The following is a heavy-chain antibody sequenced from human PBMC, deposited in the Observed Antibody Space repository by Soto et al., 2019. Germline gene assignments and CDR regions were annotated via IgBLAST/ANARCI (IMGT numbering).Heavy chain of an antibody. CDR2: ISYDGSNK. V-gene: IGHV3-30*18. J-gene: IGHJ6*02. Sequence: PGGSLRLSCAASGFTFRSYCMHWVRQAPGKGLEWVAVISYDGSNKYYADSVKGRFTISRDNSKNTLYLQMNSLRAEDTAVYYCAKGGRELDGVDYYYGMDVWGQGTKVTVSS. CDR1: GFTFRSYC. CDR3: AKGGRELDGVDYYYGMDV. D-gene: IGHD1-7*01.